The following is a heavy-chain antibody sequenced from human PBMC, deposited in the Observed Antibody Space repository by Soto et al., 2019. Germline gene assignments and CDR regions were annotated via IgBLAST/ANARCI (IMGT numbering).Heavy chain of an antibody. CDR3: AREAPNDVQYQSRYFDF. D-gene: IGHD3-16*01. J-gene: IGHJ2*01. CDR1: GFSFADHF. CDR2: TRNKFNGYST. V-gene: IGHV3-72*01. Sequence: EVQLVESGGGLVQPGGSLRLSCAASGFSFADHFMDWVRQAPGKGLEWVGRTRNKFNGYSTEYAASVTGRFTISRDDSHNSLYLQMDSLNTEDSAVYHCAREAPNDVQYQSRYFDFWGRGTLVTVSS.